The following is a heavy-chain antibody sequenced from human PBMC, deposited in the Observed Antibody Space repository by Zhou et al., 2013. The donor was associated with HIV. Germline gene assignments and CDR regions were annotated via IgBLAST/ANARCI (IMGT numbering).Heavy chain of an antibody. V-gene: IGHV1-69*04. CDR3: AREGEDIVVVVAATLSWFDP. Sequence: QVQLVQSGAEVKKPGSSVKVSCKATGGTFSTYAFAWVRQAPGQGLEWVGRIVPSLDSSFYAHKLQGRVTITADKSTSTAYMELSSLRSEDTAVYYCAREGEDIVVVVAATLSWFDPWGQGTLVTVSS. CDR1: GGTFSTYA. J-gene: IGHJ5*02. D-gene: IGHD2-15*01. CDR2: IVPSLDSS.